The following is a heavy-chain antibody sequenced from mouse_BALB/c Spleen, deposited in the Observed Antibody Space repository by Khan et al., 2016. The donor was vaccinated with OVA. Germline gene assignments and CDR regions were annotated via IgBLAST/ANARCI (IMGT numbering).Heavy chain of an antibody. CDR1: GYSINSDYA. CDR2: INYSGST. V-gene: IGHV3-2*02. Sequence: EVKLLESGPGLVKPSQSLSLTCTVTGYSINSDYAWNWIRQFPGNKLEWMGYINYSGSTSHNPSLKSRISITRDTSKNQFFLQLNSVTTEDTATYYCARRGYYVPYYAMDYWGQGTSVTVSS. J-gene: IGHJ4*01. D-gene: IGHD2-3*01. CDR3: ARRGYYVPYYAMDY.